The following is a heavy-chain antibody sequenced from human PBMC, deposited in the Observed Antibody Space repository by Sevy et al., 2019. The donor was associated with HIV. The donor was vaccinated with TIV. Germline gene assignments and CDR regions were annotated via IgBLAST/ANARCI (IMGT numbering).Heavy chain of an antibody. CDR1: GFTFDDYT. Sequence: GGSLRLSCAASGFTFDDYTMHWVRQAPGKGLEWVSLISWDGGSTYYADSVKGRFTISRDNSKNSLYLQMNSLRTEDTALNYCAKAALRGIAAAGHLYFDYWGQGTLVTVSS. V-gene: IGHV3-43*01. J-gene: IGHJ4*02. CDR2: ISWDGGST. D-gene: IGHD6-13*01. CDR3: AKAALRGIAAAGHLYFDY.